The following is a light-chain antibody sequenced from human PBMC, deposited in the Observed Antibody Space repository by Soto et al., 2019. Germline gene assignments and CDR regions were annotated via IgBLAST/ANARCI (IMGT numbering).Light chain of an antibody. V-gene: IGKV3-15*01. CDR1: QSVSSN. Sequence: EIVMTQSPATLSVSPGERATLSCRASQSVSSNLAWYQQKPGQAPRLLIYGASTRATGIPARFSGSGSGTEFTLTISSLQSEDFAVYYCQQYNNWPVFGPGIKVDIK. CDR3: QQYNNWPV. J-gene: IGKJ3*01. CDR2: GAS.